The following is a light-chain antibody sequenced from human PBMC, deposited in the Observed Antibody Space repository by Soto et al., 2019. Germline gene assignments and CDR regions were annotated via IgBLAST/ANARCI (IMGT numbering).Light chain of an antibody. CDR3: NTSSSTPPVP. CDR2: AAS. V-gene: IGKV1-39*01. J-gene: IGKJ1*01. Sequence: VEITQKPSSLSASVGDRVTRTWLASQSISSYLNCYQQKPGKAPKLLIYAASSLQSGVPSRFSGSGSGTDFTLTISSLQPEDFATYYCNTSSSTPPVPFAQGTNV. CDR1: QSISSY.